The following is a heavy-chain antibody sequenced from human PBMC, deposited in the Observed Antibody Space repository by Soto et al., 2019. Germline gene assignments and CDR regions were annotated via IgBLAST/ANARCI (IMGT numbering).Heavy chain of an antibody. CDR1: GYTFTGYY. J-gene: IGHJ5*02. CDR3: ARADIVATITEAGGGNWFDP. Sequence: QVQLVQSGAEVKKPGASVKVSCKASGYTFTGYYMHWVRQAPGQGLEWMGWINPNSGGTNYAQKFKGWVPMTRDTSISTAYMELSRLRSDDTAVYYSARADIVATITEAGGGNWFDPWGQGTLVTVSS. CDR2: INPNSGGT. V-gene: IGHV1-2*04. D-gene: IGHD5-12*01.